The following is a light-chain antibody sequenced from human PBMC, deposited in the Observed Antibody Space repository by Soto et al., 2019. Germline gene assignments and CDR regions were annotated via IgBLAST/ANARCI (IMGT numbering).Light chain of an antibody. V-gene: IGKV3-20*01. Sequence: EIVLTQSPGTLSLSPGERATLSCRASQSVSSSYLAWYQQTPGQAPRLLIYGASSRATSIADMFSSSGSGTVFTLTISRLEAEDFAVYYCQQYGSSPLTFGRGTKVEIK. J-gene: IGKJ1*01. CDR1: QSVSSSY. CDR2: GAS. CDR3: QQYGSSPLT.